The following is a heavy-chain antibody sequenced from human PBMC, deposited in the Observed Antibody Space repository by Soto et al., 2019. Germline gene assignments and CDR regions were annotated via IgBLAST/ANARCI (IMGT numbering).Heavy chain of an antibody. D-gene: IGHD1-1*01. V-gene: IGHV3-21*01. CDR1: GFTFSSYS. J-gene: IGHJ4*02. CDR2: ISSSSSYI. Sequence: GGSLRLSCAASGFTFSSYSMNWVRQAPGKGLEWVSSISSSSSYIYYADSVKGRFTISRDNAKNSLYLQMNSLRAEDTAVYYCARGDWNQAHYFDYWGQGTLVTVSS. CDR3: ARGDWNQAHYFDY.